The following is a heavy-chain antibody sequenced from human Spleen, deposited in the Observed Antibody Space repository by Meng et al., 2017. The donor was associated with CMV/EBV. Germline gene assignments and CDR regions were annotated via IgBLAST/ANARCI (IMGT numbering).Heavy chain of an antibody. CDR2: IIPIFGTA. Sequence: FSSYASSWVRQTPGQGLEWMGGIIPIFGTANYAQKFQGRVTITTDESTSTAYMELSSLRSEDTAVYYCAREGIAAAGKRRGYNWFDPWGQGTLVTVSS. D-gene: IGHD6-13*01. CDR1: FSSYA. CDR3: AREGIAAAGKRRGYNWFDP. V-gene: IGHV1-69*05. J-gene: IGHJ5*02.